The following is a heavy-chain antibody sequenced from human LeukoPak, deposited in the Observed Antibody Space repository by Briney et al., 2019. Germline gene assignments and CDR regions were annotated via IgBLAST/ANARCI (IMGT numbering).Heavy chain of an antibody. CDR1: GYTFTSYD. J-gene: IGHJ3*02. V-gene: IGHV1-8*03. CDR2: MNPNSGNT. D-gene: IGHD3-22*01. Sequence: ASVKVSCKASGYTFTSYDINWVRQATGQGLEWMGWMNPNSGNTGYAQKFQGRVTITRNTSISTAYMELSSLRSEDMAVYYCARALSSGYYFGDAFDIWGQGTMVTVSS. CDR3: ARALSSGYYFGDAFDI.